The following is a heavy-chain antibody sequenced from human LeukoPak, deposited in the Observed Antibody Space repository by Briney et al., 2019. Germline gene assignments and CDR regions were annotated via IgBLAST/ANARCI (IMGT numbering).Heavy chain of an antibody. CDR3: ASSYYGDYRY. CDR2: INSDGSST. CDR1: GFTFSSYW. V-gene: IGHV3-74*01. Sequence: GGSLRLSCAASGFTFSSYWMHWVRQAPGKGLVWVSRINSDGSSTTYADSVKGRFTISRDNAKNTLYLQLNSLRAEDTAVYYCASSYYGDYRYWGQGTLVTVSS. J-gene: IGHJ4*02. D-gene: IGHD4-17*01.